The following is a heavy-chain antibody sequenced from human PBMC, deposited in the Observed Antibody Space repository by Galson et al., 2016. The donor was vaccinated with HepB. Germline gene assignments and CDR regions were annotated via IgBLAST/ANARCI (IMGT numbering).Heavy chain of an antibody. CDR1: GYTFTSYA. D-gene: IGHD1-1*01. CDR3: AVKVRTRFDP. J-gene: IGHJ5*02. Sequence: SVKVSCKASGYTFTSYAVHWVRQAPGQKLEWMGWINAGNGNTKYSQKFQGRVTITRDTSASTAYMELSSLRSEDTAVYYCAVKVRTRFDPWGQGTLVTVAS. CDR2: INAGNGNT. V-gene: IGHV1-3*01.